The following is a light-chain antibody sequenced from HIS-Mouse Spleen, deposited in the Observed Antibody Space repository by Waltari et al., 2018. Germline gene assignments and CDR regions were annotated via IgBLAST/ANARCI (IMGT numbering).Light chain of an antibody. CDR3: CSYAGSSTYV. CDR1: SSDVGSYNL. J-gene: IGLJ1*01. CDR2: EGI. V-gene: IGLV2-23*01. Sequence: QSALTQPASVSGSPGQSITISCTGTSSDVGSYNLVSWYQQHPGKAPKRMIYEGITRPSGGSNRLSGSKSGNTASLTISGLQAEDEADYYCCSYAGSSTYVFGTGTKVTVL.